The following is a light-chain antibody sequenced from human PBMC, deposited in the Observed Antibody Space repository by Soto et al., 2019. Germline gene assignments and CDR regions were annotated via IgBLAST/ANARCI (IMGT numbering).Light chain of an antibody. CDR1: SIDVGGNH. Sequence: QSVLTQPASVSGSPGQSITISCTGSSIDVGGNHVPWYQQHPGKAPRLLIFDVTNRPSGISNRFSGSKSGNTASLTISGLQADDEADYYCSAHTSSSRYVFGTGTQLTVL. CDR2: DVT. CDR3: SAHTSSSRYV. J-gene: IGLJ1*01. V-gene: IGLV2-14*01.